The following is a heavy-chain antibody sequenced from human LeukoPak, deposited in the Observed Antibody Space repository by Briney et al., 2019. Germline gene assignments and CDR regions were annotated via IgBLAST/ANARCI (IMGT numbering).Heavy chain of an antibody. CDR3: AREGDSTKGYYLDWFDP. J-gene: IGHJ5*02. CDR2: IYTSGST. Sequence: PSETLSLTCTVSGGSISSYYWSWIRQPAGKGLEWIGRIYTSGSTNYNPSLKSRVTMSVDTSKNQFSLKLSSVTAADTAVYYCAREGDSTKGYYLDWFDPWGQGTLVIVSS. D-gene: IGHD3-3*01. CDR1: GGSISSYY. V-gene: IGHV4-4*07.